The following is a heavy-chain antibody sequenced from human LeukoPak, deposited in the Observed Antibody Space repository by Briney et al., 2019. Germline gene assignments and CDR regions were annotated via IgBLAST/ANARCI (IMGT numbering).Heavy chain of an antibody. CDR2: IYSGGST. CDR1: GFTVSSNY. V-gene: IGHV3-53*01. Sequence: GGSLRLSCAASGFTVSSNYMSWVRQAPGKGLEWVSVIYSGGSTYYADSVKGRFTISRDNSKNTLYLQMNSLRAEDTAVYYCAKDRTPGKYYYDSSGSGDYMDVWGKGTTVTVSS. J-gene: IGHJ6*03. D-gene: IGHD3-22*01. CDR3: AKDRTPGKYYYDSSGSGDYMDV.